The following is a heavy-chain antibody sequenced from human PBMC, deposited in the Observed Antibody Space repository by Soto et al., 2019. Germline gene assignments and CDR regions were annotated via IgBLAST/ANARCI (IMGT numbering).Heavy chain of an antibody. CDR3: ARVVGVGATYNWFDP. V-gene: IGHV4-4*07. CDR1: GGSISSYY. J-gene: IGHJ5*02. D-gene: IGHD1-26*01. CDR2: IYTSGST. Sequence: SETLSLTCTVSGGSISSYYWSWIRQPAGKGLEWIGRIYTSGSTNYNPSLKSRVTMSVDTSQNQFSLKLSSVTAADTAVYYCARVVGVGATYNWFDPWGQGTLLIVSS.